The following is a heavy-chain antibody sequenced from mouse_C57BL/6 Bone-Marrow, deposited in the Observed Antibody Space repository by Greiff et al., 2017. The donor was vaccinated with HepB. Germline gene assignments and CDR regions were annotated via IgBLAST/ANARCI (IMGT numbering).Heavy chain of an antibody. CDR3: ANSSGQVPWFAY. D-gene: IGHD3-2*02. V-gene: IGHV5-17*01. CDR2: ISSGSSTI. CDR1: GFTFSDYG. J-gene: IGHJ3*01. Sequence: DVHLVESGGGLVKPGGSLKLSCAASGFTFSDYGMHWVRQAPEKGLEWVAYISSGSSTIYYADTVKGRFTISRDNAKNTLFLQMTSLRSEDTAMYYCANSSGQVPWFAYWGQGTLVTVSA.